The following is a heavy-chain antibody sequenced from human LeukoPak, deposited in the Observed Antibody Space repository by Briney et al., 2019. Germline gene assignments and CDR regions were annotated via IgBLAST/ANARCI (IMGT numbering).Heavy chain of an antibody. CDR2: IKSKTDGGTT. CDR1: GFTFSNAW. J-gene: IGHJ4*02. CDR3: TTATYCGGDCYARIDY. D-gene: IGHD2-21*02. Sequence: PGGSLRLSCAASGFTFSNAWMSWVRQAPGKGLEWVGRIKSKTDGGTTDYAAPVKGRFTISRDDSKNTLYLQMNSLKTEDTAVYYCTTATYCGGDCYARIDYWGQGTLVTVSS. V-gene: IGHV3-15*01.